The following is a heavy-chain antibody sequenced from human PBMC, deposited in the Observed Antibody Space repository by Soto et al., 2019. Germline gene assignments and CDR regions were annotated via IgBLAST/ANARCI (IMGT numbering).Heavy chain of an antibody. D-gene: IGHD6-19*01. V-gene: IGHV3-23*01. CDR3: AKRTSGWYFDY. CDR1: GFTFSNYA. Sequence: GGSLRLSCAASGFTFSNYAMSWVRQAPGKGLEWVSVISGSGDSTYYADSVKGRFTISRDNSKNALYLQMNSLRAEDTAVYYCAKRTSGWYFDYWGQGTLVTVSS. J-gene: IGHJ4*02. CDR2: ISGSGDST.